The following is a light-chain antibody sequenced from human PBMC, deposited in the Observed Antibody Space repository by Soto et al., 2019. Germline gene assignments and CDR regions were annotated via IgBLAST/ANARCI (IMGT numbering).Light chain of an antibody. J-gene: IGKJ1*01. CDR1: ENVRTF. Sequence: VLTQSPATLSLSPGERATLSCRASENVRTFVDWYQQKPGQAPSLLIYGASNRATDIPARFSGSGSGTDFTLTISNLEPEDVAVYYCQQHSHWPPWTFGQGTRVEI. V-gene: IGKV3-11*01. CDR3: QQHSHWPPWT. CDR2: GAS.